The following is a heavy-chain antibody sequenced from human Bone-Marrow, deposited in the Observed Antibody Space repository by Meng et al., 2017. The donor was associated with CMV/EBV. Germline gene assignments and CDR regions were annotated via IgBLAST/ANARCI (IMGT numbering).Heavy chain of an antibody. Sequence: TISWVRQAPGQGLEWMGRIIPILGIANYAQKFQGRVTITADKSTSTAYMELSSLRSEDTAVYYCARGVRNYSSSSFLRPRKHDAFDIWGQGTMVTVSS. D-gene: IGHD6-6*01. J-gene: IGHJ3*02. V-gene: IGHV1-69*02. CDR2: IIPILGIA. CDR3: ARGVRNYSSSSFLRPRKHDAFDI. CDR1: T.